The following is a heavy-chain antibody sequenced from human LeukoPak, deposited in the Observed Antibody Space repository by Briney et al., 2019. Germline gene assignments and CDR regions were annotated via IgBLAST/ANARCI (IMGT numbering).Heavy chain of an antibody. CDR3: ARDLFLGYCSGGSCSERYFQH. D-gene: IGHD2-15*01. V-gene: IGHV3-21*01. CDR2: ISSSSSYI. J-gene: IGHJ1*01. CDR1: GFTFSSYS. Sequence: GGSLRLSCAASGFTFSSYSMNWVRQALGKGLEWVSSISSSSSYIYYADSVKGRFTISRDNAKNSLYLQMNSLRAEDTAVYYCARDLFLGYCSGGSCSERYFQHWGQGTLVTVSS.